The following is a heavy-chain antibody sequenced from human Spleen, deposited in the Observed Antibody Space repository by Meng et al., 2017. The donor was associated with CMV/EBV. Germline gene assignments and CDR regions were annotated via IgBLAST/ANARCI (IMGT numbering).Heavy chain of an antibody. V-gene: IGHV1-3*02. CDR1: GSSRSMFA. CDR2: RKINSGNP. D-gene: IGHD6-13*01. J-gene: IGHJ4*02. Sequence: NATGSSRSMFANHWVRQARGWSVQCMGIRKINSGNPQYSPEFQGRVTFTRDTSASIAYMKLSGLTSEDSAVYYCARGRDSGSWLFGYWGLGSLVTVSS. CDR3: ARGRDSGSWLFGY.